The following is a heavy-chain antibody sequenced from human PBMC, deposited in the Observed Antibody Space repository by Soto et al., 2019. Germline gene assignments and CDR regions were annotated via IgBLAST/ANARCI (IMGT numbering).Heavy chain of an antibody. D-gene: IGHD2-15*01. Sequence: SETLSLTCTVSGGSFSSYYWSWIRQPPGKGLEWIGYIYYTGSIIYNPSLKSRVTMSVDISMKQFSLKLNSVTVADTAVYYCARTTTLENYFDYWGQGTLVTVSS. CDR1: GGSFSSYY. V-gene: IGHV4-59*01. CDR3: ARTTTLENYFDY. CDR2: IYYTGSI. J-gene: IGHJ4*02.